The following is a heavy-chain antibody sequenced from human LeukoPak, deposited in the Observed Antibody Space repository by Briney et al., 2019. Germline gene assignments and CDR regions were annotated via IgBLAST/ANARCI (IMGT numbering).Heavy chain of an antibody. CDR2: ITQDGSEK. V-gene: IGHV3-7*04. J-gene: IGHJ4*02. Sequence: GGSLRLSCAASGFSFSTYWMSWVRQAPGKGLEGVGSITQDGSEKYYVDYVKGRFTISRDNAKNSLYLQRNSLRAEDTAVYYCARDRWGLLGGDFWGQGTLVSVSS. CDR1: GFSFSTYW. CDR3: ARDRWGLLGGDF. D-gene: IGHD2-8*01.